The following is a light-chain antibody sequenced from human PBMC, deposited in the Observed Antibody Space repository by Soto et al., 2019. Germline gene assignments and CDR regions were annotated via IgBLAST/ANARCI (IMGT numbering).Light chain of an antibody. J-gene: IGLJ1*01. CDR2: DDN. Sequence: SVLTQPPSVSAAPGQKVTISCSGSSSNIGGNSVSWYQQLPGTAPKLLIYDDNKRPSGIPDRFSGSKSGTSATLGITGFQTGDAADYYCGSWDSSLSAYVFGTGPRSPS. V-gene: IGLV1-51*01. CDR1: SSNIGGNS. CDR3: GSWDSSLSAYV.